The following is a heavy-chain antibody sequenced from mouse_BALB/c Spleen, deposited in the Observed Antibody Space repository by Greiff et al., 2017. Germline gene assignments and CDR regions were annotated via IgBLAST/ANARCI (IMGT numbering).Heavy chain of an antibody. V-gene: IGHV2-4-1*01. J-gene: IGHJ2*01. CDR3: ARNSKDGYDSFDV. Sequence: QVQLKQSGPGLVQPSQSLSITCTVSGFSLTSYGVHWVRQSPGTGLEWLGVLWSGGSTDYNAALISRLSISKDNSKSQVFFKMNSLQAEDTAIYYCARNSKDGYDSFDVWGQGTTLTVSS. D-gene: IGHD2-2*01. CDR2: LWSGGST. CDR1: GFSLTSYG.